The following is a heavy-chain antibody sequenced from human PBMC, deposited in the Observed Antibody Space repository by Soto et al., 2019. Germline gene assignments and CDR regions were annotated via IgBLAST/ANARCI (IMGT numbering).Heavy chain of an antibody. V-gene: IGHV4-59*01. J-gene: IGHJ6*02. CDR2: MYNTGST. CDR1: GGTISRYY. Sequence: QVQLQESGPGLVKPSETLSLTCTVSGGTISRYYWSWIRQPPGKGLEWIGYMYNTGSTVYNPSFMSRVTIAGDXSXNXXSLKLHSVTAADTAVYYCARDLWGYCGTDCYPLDVWGQGTTVTVSS. CDR3: ARDLWGYCGTDCYPLDV. D-gene: IGHD2-21*02.